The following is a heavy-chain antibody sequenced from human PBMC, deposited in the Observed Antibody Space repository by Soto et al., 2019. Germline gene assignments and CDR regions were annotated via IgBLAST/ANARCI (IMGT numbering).Heavy chain of an antibody. D-gene: IGHD1-1*01. V-gene: IGHV1-69*13. J-gene: IGHJ3*02. CDR1: GGTFSSYA. Sequence: SVKVSCKASGGTFSSYAISWVRQAPGQGLEWMGGIIPIFGTANYAQKFQGRVTITADESTSTAYMELSSLRSEDTAVDYCARDSGARDTGHAFDIWGQGTMVTVSS. CDR3: ARDSGARDTGHAFDI. CDR2: IIPIFGTA.